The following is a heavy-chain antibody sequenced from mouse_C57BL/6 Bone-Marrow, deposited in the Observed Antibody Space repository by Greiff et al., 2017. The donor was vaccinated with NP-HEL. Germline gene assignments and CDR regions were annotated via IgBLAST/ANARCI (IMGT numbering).Heavy chain of an antibody. V-gene: IGHV2-6*01. Sequence: VKVVESGPGLVAPSQSLSITCTVSGFSLTSYGVDWVRQSPGKGLEWLGVIWGVGSTNYNSALKSRLSISKDNSKSQVFLKMNSLQTDDTAMYYCASILWSGFAYWGQGTLVTVSA. CDR3: ASILWSGFAY. D-gene: IGHD1-1*02. CDR1: GFSLTSYG. CDR2: IWGVGST. J-gene: IGHJ3*01.